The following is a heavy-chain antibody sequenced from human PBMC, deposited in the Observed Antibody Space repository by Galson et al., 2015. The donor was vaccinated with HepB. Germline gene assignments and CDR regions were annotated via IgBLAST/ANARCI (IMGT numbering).Heavy chain of an antibody. D-gene: IGHD6-13*01. CDR3: ARVAAGDEYFQH. V-gene: IGHV1-69*13. CDR1: GGSFNDYA. J-gene: IGHJ1*01. CDR2: IIPIFGTA. Sequence: SVKVSCKASGGSFNDYAVSWVRQAPGQGLEWMGGIIPIFGTANYAQKFQGRVTITADESTSTAYMELSSLRSEDTAVYYCARVAAGDEYFQHWGQGTLVTVSS.